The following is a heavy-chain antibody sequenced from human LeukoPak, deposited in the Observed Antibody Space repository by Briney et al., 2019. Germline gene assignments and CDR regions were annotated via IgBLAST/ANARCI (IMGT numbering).Heavy chain of an antibody. Sequence: ASVKVSCKASGGTFSSYAISWVRQAPGQGLEWMGWISAYNGNTNYAQKLQGRVTMTTDTSTSTAYMELRSLRSDDTAVYYCARGPAPSYYFDYWGQGTLVTVSS. CDR3: ARGPAPSYYFDY. V-gene: IGHV1-18*01. J-gene: IGHJ4*02. D-gene: IGHD1-14*01. CDR1: GGTFSSYA. CDR2: ISAYNGNT.